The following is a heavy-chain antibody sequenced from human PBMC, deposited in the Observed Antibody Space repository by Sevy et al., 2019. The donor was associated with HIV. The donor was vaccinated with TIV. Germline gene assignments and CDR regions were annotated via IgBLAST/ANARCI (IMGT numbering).Heavy chain of an antibody. CDR3: ARDDTASYLPVS. V-gene: IGHV3-48*02. Sequence: GGYLRLSCAASGFTFSDYSLNWVRQAPGKGLERVSYISRSGTTRHYSDSVRGRFTISRDDAKNSLYLQMSSLRDEDTAVYYCARDDTASYLPVSWGQGTLVTVSS. J-gene: IGHJ4*02. CDR1: GFTFSDYS. CDR2: ISRSGTTR. D-gene: IGHD3-10*01.